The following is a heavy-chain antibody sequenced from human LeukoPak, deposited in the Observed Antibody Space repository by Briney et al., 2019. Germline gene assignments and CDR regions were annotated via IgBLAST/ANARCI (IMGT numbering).Heavy chain of an antibody. CDR2: IYYSGST. Sequence: SEILSLTCTVSGGSISSRSYYWGWIRQPPGKGLEWIGSIYYSGSTYYNPSLKSRVTISVDTSKNQFSLKLSSVTAADTAVYYCARHTYSSGWYADYWGQGTLVTVSS. J-gene: IGHJ4*02. CDR3: ARHTYSSGWYADY. D-gene: IGHD6-19*01. V-gene: IGHV4-39*01. CDR1: GGSISSRSYY.